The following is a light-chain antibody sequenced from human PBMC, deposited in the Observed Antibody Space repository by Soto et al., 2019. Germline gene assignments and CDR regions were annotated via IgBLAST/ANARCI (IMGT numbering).Light chain of an antibody. CDR1: SSDVGGYNY. V-gene: IGLV2-14*01. J-gene: IGLJ3*02. CDR3: SSYTSSSPWV. Sequence: QSALTQPASVSGSPGQSITISCTGTSSDVGGYNYVSWYQQHPGKAPKLMIYEVSNRPSGVSFRFSGSKSGNTASLTISGLQTEDEADYYCSSYTSSSPWVFGGGTKVTVL. CDR2: EVS.